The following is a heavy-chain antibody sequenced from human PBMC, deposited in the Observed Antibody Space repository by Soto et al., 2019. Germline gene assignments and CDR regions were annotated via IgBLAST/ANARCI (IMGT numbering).Heavy chain of an antibody. CDR2: ISSSSSYI. CDR3: APLDTVTTSY. Sequence: EVQLVESGGGLVKPGGSLRLSCAASGFTFSSYSMNWVRQAPGKGLEWVSSISSSSSYIYYADSVKGRFTISRDNAKNSLYLQMTSLRAEDTAVYYCAPLDTVTTSYWGQGTLVTVSS. V-gene: IGHV3-21*01. J-gene: IGHJ4*02. CDR1: GFTFSSYS. D-gene: IGHD4-17*01.